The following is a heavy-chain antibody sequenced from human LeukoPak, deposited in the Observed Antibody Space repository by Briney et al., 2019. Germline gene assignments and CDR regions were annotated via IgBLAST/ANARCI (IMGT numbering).Heavy chain of an antibody. J-gene: IGHJ4*02. Sequence: SETLSLTCAVYGGSFSGYYWSWIRQPLGKGLEWIGEINHSGSTNYNPSLKSRVTISVDTSKNQFSLKLSSVTAADTAVYYCARGRYVSITIFGVPTRGKFDYWGQGTLVTVSS. D-gene: IGHD3-3*01. CDR3: ARGRYVSITIFGVPTRGKFDY. V-gene: IGHV4-34*01. CDR1: GGSFSGYY. CDR2: INHSGST.